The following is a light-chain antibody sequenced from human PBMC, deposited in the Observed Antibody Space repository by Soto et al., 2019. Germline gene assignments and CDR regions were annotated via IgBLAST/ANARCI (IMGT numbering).Light chain of an antibody. CDR2: GAS. Sequence: EIVLTQSPGTLSLSPGERATLSCRASQSVSSSYLAWYQQKPGQAPRLLIYGASSRATGIPDRFSGSGSGTDFTLTISRLEPEDFAVYYCQQYGRSPPITFGQGTRLE. CDR1: QSVSSSY. V-gene: IGKV3-20*01. CDR3: QQYGRSPPIT. J-gene: IGKJ5*01.